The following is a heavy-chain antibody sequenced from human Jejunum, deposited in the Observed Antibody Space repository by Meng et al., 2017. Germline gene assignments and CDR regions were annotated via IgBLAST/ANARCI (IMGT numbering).Heavy chain of an antibody. D-gene: IGHD6-19*01. V-gene: IGHV3-48*03. CDR3: ARDRGSGWAYEESGFDH. CDR1: GFTFSSYE. J-gene: IGHJ4*02. Sequence: GESLKISCAGSGFTFSSYEMNWVRQAPGKGLEWVSYISTSGDIIDYADSVKGRFTISRDNAQNSLFLQMNSLRAEDTAVYFCARDRGSGWAYEESGFDHWGQGTLVTVSS. CDR2: ISTSGDII.